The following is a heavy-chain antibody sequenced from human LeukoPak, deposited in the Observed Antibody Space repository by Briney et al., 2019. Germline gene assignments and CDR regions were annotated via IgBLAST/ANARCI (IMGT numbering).Heavy chain of an antibody. CDR1: GGTFSSYA. CDR3: AREGEMYCSSTSCLYGMDV. CDR2: IIPILGIA. V-gene: IGHV1-69*04. D-gene: IGHD2-2*01. Sequence: ASVKVSCKASGGTFSSYAISWVRQAPGQGLEWMGRIIPILGIANYAQKFQGRVTITADESTSTAYMELSSLRSEDTAVYYCAREGEMYCSSTSCLYGMDVWGQGTTVTVSS. J-gene: IGHJ6*02.